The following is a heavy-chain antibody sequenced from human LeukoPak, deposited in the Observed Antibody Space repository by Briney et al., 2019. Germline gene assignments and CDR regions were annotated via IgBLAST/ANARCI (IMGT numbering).Heavy chain of an antibody. CDR3: ARDRIAAA. CDR2: ISGSGGST. D-gene: IGHD6-13*01. CDR1: GFTFTNAW. V-gene: IGHV3-23*01. J-gene: IGHJ4*02. Sequence: GGSLRLSCAASGFTFTNAWMSWVRQAPGKGLEWVSVISGSGGSTCYADSVKGRFTISRDNSKNTLYLQMNSLRAEDTAVYYCARDRIAAAWGQGTLVTVSS.